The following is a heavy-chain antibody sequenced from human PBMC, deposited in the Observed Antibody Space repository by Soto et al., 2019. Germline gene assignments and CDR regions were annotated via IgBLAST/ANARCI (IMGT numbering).Heavy chain of an antibody. CDR2: ISTGGGDT. J-gene: IGHJ4*02. CDR1: GFTFSRYA. V-gene: IGHV3-23*01. D-gene: IGHD1-26*01. Sequence: PGGSLRLSCAASGFTFSRYAVSWVRQAPGKGLEWVSAISTGGGDTFYADSVKGRFTTSRDNSKDTLYMQMNSLRAEDAAVYYCAKHSGDYYFDCWGQGTLVTVSS. CDR3: AKHSGDYYFDC.